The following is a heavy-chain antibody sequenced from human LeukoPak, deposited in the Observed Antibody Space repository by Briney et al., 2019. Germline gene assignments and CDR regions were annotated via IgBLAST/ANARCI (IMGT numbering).Heavy chain of an antibody. D-gene: IGHD6-13*01. CDR1: GFTFSSYG. CDR2: IWYDGSNK. J-gene: IGHJ4*02. V-gene: IGHV3-33*01. Sequence: PGRSLRLSCAASGFTFSSYGMHWVRQAPGKGLEWVAVIWYDGSNKYYADSVKGRFTISRDNSKNTLYLQMNSLRAEDTAVYYFARDQSSSWFAYVDYWGQGTLVTVYS. CDR3: ARDQSSSWFAYVDY.